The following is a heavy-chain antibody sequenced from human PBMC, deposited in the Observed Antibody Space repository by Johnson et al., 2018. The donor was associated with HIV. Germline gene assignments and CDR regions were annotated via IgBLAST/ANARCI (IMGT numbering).Heavy chain of an antibody. Sequence: VQLVESGGGVVQPGRSLRLSCAASGFTFSHNAMHWVRQGPGKGLEYVSALRSNGCSTFYANSVKGRFTISRDNSKNTLSLQMGSLRAEDMAVYYCARPRTTGTQVDAFDIWGQGTMVTVSS. V-gene: IGHV3-64*01. CDR1: GFTFSHNA. CDR2: LRSNGCST. D-gene: IGHD4-17*01. J-gene: IGHJ3*02. CDR3: ARPRTTGTQVDAFDI.